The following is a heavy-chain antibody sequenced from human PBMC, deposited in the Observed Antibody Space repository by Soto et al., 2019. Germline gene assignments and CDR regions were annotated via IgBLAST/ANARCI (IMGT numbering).Heavy chain of an antibody. CDR2: ISAYNGNT. CDR3: ARVGPGQQLVLAYYYGMDV. CDR1: GYTFTSYG. D-gene: IGHD6-13*01. Sequence: GASVKVSCKASGYTFTSYGISWVRQAPGQGLEWMGWISAYNGNTNYAQKLQGRVTMTTDTSTSTAYMELRSLRSDDTAVYYCARVGPGQQLVLAYYYGMDVWGQGTTVTVS. J-gene: IGHJ6*02. V-gene: IGHV1-18*01.